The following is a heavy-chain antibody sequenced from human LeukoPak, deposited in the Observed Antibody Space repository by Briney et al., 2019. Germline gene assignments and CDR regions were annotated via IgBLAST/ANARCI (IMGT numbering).Heavy chain of an antibody. CDR2: IYTSGST. Sequence: SETLSLTCTVSGGSISSGSYYWSWIRQPAGKGLEWIGRIYTSGSTNHNPSLKSRVTISVDTSKNQFSLKLSSVTAADTAVYYCARVEGYCSSTSCYTVDYWGQGTLVTVSS. D-gene: IGHD2-2*02. CDR1: GGSISSGSYY. CDR3: ARVEGYCSSTSCYTVDY. V-gene: IGHV4-61*02. J-gene: IGHJ4*02.